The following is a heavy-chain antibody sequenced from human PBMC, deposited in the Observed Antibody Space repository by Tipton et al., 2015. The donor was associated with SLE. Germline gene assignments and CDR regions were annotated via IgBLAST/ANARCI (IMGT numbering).Heavy chain of an antibody. CDR1: GFTFSSYA. J-gene: IGHJ4*02. CDR2: ISHAGVNT. V-gene: IGHV3-23*01. Sequence: GSLRLSCAASGFTFSSYAMSWVRQAPGMGLEWVSSISHAGVNTYYADSVRGRFTISRDISKDTLYLQMNGLRAEDSAIYYCAKRAYSSSSRMHYFEYWGQGTLVTVSS. CDR3: AKRAYSSSSRMHYFEY. D-gene: IGHD6-6*01.